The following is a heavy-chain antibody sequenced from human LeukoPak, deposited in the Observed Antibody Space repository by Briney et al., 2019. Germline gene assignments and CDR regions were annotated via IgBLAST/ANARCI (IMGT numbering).Heavy chain of an antibody. Sequence: SETLSLTCAVYGGSFSGYYWSWIRQPPGKGLEWIWEINHSGSTNYNPSLKSRVTISVDTSKNQFSLKLSSVTAADTAVYYCARAGSGSAIDYWGQGTLVTVSS. CDR3: ARAGSGSAIDY. D-gene: IGHD3-10*01. CDR2: INHSGST. V-gene: IGHV4-34*01. J-gene: IGHJ4*02. CDR1: GGSFSGYY.